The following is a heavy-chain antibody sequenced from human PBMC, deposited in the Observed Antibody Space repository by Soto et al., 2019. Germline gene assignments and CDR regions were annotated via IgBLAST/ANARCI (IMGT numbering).Heavy chain of an antibody. J-gene: IGHJ3*02. CDR1: GGSMRNSRYY. CDR3: ARTDEVSLDGDGPFHI. V-gene: IGHV4-39*01. Sequence: QLQLQESGPGLVKPSETLSLVCTVSGGSMRNSRYYWGWIRQPPGKGLEWIGGIYYSGATYYKSSLESRVIIYVDTSRNQFSLRLSSVTAADTAVYYCARTDEVSLDGDGPFHIGGQGTMVTVSS. CDR2: IYYSGAT. D-gene: IGHD4-17*01.